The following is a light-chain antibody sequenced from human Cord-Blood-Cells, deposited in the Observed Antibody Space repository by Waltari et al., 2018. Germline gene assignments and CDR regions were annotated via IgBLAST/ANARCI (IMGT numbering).Light chain of an antibody. CDR2: AAS. Sequence: DIPMTQSPSSLSASVGDRLPITCRASQSISSYLNWYQQKPGKAPKLLIYAASSLQSGVPSRFSGSGSGTDFTLTISSLQPEDFATYYCQQSYSTPRTFGPGTKVDIK. V-gene: IGKV1-39*01. CDR3: QQSYSTPRT. CDR1: QSISSY. J-gene: IGKJ3*01.